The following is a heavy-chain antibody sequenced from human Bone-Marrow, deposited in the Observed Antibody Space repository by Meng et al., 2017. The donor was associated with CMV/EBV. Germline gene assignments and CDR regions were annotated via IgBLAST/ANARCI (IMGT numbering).Heavy chain of an antibody. Sequence: ASVKVSCKASGYTFSYYDIIWVRQASGQGLEWMGWISAYNGNTNYAQKLQGRVTMTADTSTSTAYMELRSLRSDDTAVYYCARDPLTGTGPRGWGMDVWGQGTTVTVSS. V-gene: IGHV1-18*01. CDR1: GYTFSYYD. CDR2: ISAYNGNT. D-gene: IGHD3/OR15-3a*01. J-gene: IGHJ6*02. CDR3: ARDPLTGTGPRGWGMDV.